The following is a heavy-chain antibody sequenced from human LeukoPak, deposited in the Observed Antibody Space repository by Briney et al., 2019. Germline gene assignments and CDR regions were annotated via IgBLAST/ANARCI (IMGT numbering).Heavy chain of an antibody. Sequence: GGSLRLSCAASGFTLSSYWMHWVRQVPGKGLVWVSRISSNGGTINYADSVKGRFTISRDNAKNSLYLQMNSLRAEDMALYYCAKGGGMAFDIWGQGTMVTVSS. CDR2: ISSNGGTI. V-gene: IGHV3-74*01. CDR3: AKGGGMAFDI. D-gene: IGHD3-16*01. J-gene: IGHJ3*02. CDR1: GFTLSSYW.